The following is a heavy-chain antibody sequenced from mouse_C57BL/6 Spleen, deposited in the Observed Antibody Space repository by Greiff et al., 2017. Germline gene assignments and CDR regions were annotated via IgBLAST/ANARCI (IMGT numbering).Heavy chain of an antibody. CDR3: ARTAVVAPYWYFDV. CDR1: GFSLTSYG. CDR2: IWSGGST. J-gene: IGHJ1*03. V-gene: IGHV2-2*01. Sequence: VQVVESGPGLVQPSQSLSITCTVSGFSLTSYGVHWVRQSPGKGLEWLGVIWSGGSTDYNAAFISRLSISKDNSKSQVFFKMNSLQADDTAIYYCARTAVVAPYWYFDVWGTGTTVTVSS. D-gene: IGHD1-1*01.